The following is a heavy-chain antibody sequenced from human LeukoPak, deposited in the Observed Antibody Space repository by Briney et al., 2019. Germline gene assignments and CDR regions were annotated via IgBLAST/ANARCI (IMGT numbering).Heavy chain of an antibody. V-gene: IGHV3-23*01. D-gene: IGHD3-22*01. J-gene: IGHJ4*02. CDR1: GFTFSSYA. CDR2: ISGSGGST. Sequence: GGSLRLSCAASGFTFSSYAMSWVRQAPGKGLEWVSAISGSGGSTYYADSVKGRFTISRDNSKNTLYLQMNSLRAEDTAVYYCAKVAQYYYDGSGSYYFDYWGQGTLVTVSS. CDR3: AKVAQYYYDGSGSYYFDY.